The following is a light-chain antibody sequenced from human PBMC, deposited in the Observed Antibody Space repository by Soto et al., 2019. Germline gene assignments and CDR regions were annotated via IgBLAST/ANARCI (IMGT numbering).Light chain of an antibody. CDR1: SSNIGSNT. V-gene: IGLV1-44*01. CDR2: SNN. J-gene: IGLJ3*02. CDR3: AAWDDSLNGLWV. Sequence: QCVLTQPPSASGTPGQRVTISWSGSSSNIGSNTVNWYQQLPGTAPKLLIYSNNQRPSGVPDRFSGSKSGTSASLAISGLQSEDEADCYCAAWDDSLNGLWVFGGGTKVTVL.